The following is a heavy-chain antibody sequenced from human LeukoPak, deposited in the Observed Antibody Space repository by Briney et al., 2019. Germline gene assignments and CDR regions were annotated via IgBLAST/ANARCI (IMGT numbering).Heavy chain of an antibody. J-gene: IGHJ4*02. CDR2: IYTSGST. CDR3: ARTNPYDFWSGYYPY. V-gene: IGHV4-61*02. CDR1: GGSISSGSYY. D-gene: IGHD3-3*01. Sequence: PSQTLSLTCTVSGGSISSGSYYWSWIRQPAGKGLEWIGRIYTSGSTNYNPSLKSRVTISVDTSKNQFSLKLSSVTAADTAVYYCARTNPYDFWSGYYPYWGQGTLVIVSS.